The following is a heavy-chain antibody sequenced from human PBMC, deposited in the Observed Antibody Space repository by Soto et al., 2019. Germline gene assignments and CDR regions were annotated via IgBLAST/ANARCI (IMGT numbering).Heavy chain of an antibody. J-gene: IGHJ6*02. CDR2: ISYDGSNK. D-gene: IGHD1-26*01. CDR1: GFTFSSYG. V-gene: IGHV3-30*18. CDR3: AKDLGFPTNDIRGIEWELLRSYYYYYGMDV. Sequence: GGSLRLSCAASGFTFSSYGMHWVRQAPGKGLEWVAVISYDGSNKYYADSVKGRFTISRDNSKNTLYLQMNSLRAEDTAVYYCAKDLGFPTNDIRGIEWELLRSYYYYYGMDVWGQGTTVTVSS.